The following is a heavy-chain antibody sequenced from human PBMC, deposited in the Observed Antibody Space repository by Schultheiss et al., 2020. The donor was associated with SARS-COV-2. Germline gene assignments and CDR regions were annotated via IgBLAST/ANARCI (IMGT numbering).Heavy chain of an antibody. J-gene: IGHJ4*02. D-gene: IGHD3-22*01. CDR3: ARVNYYDSSGYYDY. Sequence: SQTLSLTCTVSGGSISSGGYYWSWIRQHPGKGLEWIGYIYYSGSTNYNPSLKSRVTISVDKSKNQFSLKLSSVTAADTAVYYCARVNYYDSSGYYDYWGQGTLVTVSS. CDR1: GGSISSGGYY. V-gene: IGHV4-31*03. CDR2: IYYSGST.